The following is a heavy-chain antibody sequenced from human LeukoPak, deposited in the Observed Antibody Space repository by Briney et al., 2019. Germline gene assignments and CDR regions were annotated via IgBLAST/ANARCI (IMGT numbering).Heavy chain of an antibody. Sequence: ASVKVSCKASGYTFTGYYMHWVRQAPGQGLEWMGWINPNSGGANYAQKFQGRVTMTRDTSISTAYMELSRLRSDDTAVYYCARSQRRAYSNYEDELHNWFDPWGQGALVTVSS. J-gene: IGHJ5*02. CDR3: ARSQRRAYSNYEDELHNWFDP. V-gene: IGHV1-2*02. CDR1: GYTFTGYY. CDR2: INPNSGGA. D-gene: IGHD4-4*01.